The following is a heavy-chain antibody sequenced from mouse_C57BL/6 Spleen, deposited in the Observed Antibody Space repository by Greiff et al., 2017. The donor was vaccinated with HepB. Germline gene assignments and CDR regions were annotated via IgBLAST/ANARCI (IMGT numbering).Heavy chain of an antibody. D-gene: IGHD2-5*01. CDR1: GYTFTSYW. CDR3: ARSYSNYEDAMDY. CDR2: IDPSDSYT. V-gene: IGHV1-69*01. Sequence: QVQLKQPGAELVMPGASVKLSCKASGYTFTSYWMHWVKQRPGQGLEWIGEIDPSDSYTNYNQKFKGKSTLTVDKSSSTAYMQLSSLTSEDSAVYYCARSYSNYEDAMDYWGQGTSVTVSS. J-gene: IGHJ4*01.